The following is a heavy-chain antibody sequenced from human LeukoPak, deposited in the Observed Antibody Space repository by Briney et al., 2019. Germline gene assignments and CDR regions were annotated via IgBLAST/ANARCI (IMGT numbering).Heavy chain of an antibody. D-gene: IGHD3-3*01. CDR1: GGTFSSYA. J-gene: IGHJ6*02. V-gene: IGHV1-69*04. Sequence: ASVKVSCKASGGTFSSYAISWVRPAPGQGLAWMGRIIPILGIANYAQKFQGRVTITADKSTSTAYMELSSLRSEDTAVYYCARTDITIFGVVITYYYYGMDVWGQGTTVTVSS. CDR2: IIPILGIA. CDR3: ARTDITIFGVVITYYYYGMDV.